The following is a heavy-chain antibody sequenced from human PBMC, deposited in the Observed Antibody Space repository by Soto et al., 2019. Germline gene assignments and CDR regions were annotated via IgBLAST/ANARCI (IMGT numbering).Heavy chain of an antibody. CDR3: ARGQPKFGADYYDSSGPSIDV. V-gene: IGHV1-8*02. Sequence: ASVKVSCKASGYNFAGSGFIWVRQATGQGLEWMGWMNPNSGNTGYAQKFQGRVTMTRNTSISKAYMELSSLRSEDTAVYYCARGQPKFGADYYDSSGPSIDVWGQGTTVTVSS. CDR2: MNPNSGNT. J-gene: IGHJ6*02. D-gene: IGHD3-22*01. CDR1: GYNFAGSG.